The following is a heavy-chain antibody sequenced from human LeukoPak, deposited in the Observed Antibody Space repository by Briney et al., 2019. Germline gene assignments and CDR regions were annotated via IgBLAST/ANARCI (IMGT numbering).Heavy chain of an antibody. CDR1: GGTXSTYA. CDR2: IVPILGTA. D-gene: IGHD6-13*01. V-gene: IGHV1-69*04. CDR3: ARVPQGSSWPYYFDY. Sequence: ASVKVSCKASGGTXSTYAISWVRQAPGQGLEWVGRIVPILGTANYAQNFQGRVTITADRSTTTAYMELSSLRSEDTAVYYSARVPQGSSWPYYFDYWGRGTLVTVSS. J-gene: IGHJ4*02.